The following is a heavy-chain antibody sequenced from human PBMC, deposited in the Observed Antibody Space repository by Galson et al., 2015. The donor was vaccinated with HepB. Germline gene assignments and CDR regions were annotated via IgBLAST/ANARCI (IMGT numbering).Heavy chain of an antibody. CDR3: AKVPAGTSIADYYYYYMDV. J-gene: IGHJ6*03. CDR2: ISSSGRST. CDR1: GFTFSSYW. Sequence: SLRLSCAASGFTFSSYWMHWVRQVPGKGLEWVSAISSSGRSTYYADSVKGRFTISRDNSKNTLYLQVNSLRAADTAMYYCAKVPAGTSIADYYYYYMDVWGKGTMVTVSS. V-gene: IGHV3-74*01. D-gene: IGHD3-10*01.